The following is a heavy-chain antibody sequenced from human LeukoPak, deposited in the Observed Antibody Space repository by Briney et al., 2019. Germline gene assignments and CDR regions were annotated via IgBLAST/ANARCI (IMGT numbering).Heavy chain of an antibody. CDR1: GYTFTSYG. V-gene: IGHV1-69*13. D-gene: IGHD2-15*01. J-gene: IGHJ1*01. Sequence: SVKVSCKASGYTFTSYGISWVRQAPGQGLEWMGGIIPIFGTANYAQKFQGRVTITADESTSTAYMELSSLRSEDTAVYYCASLLGYCSGGSCYSIFFQHWGQGTLVTVSS. CDR2: IIPIFGTA. CDR3: ASLLGYCSGGSCYSIFFQH.